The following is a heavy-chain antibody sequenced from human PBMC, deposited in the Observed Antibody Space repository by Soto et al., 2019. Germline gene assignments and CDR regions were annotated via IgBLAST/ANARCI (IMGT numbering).Heavy chain of an antibody. CDR2: ISSSSSYI. CDR3: ASSGSSDAFDI. V-gene: IGHV3-21*01. CDR1: GFTFSSYS. Sequence: PGGSLVLSCAASGFTFSSYSMNWVRQAPGKGLEWVSSISSSSSYIYYADSVKGRFTISRDNAKNSLYLQMNSLRAEDTAVYYCASSGSSDAFDIWGQGTMVTVSS. D-gene: IGHD3-10*01. J-gene: IGHJ3*02.